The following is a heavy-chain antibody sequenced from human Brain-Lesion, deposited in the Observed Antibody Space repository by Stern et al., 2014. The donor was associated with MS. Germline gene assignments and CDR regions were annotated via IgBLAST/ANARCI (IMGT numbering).Heavy chain of an antibody. Sequence: VQLVQSGGGVVQPGRSLRLSCAVSGFTFSSYGMYWVRQAPGKGLAWVSGLWFDGTKKNYIESVKGRFTISRDNSKNTLSLQMTSLRAEDTAVYYCAKDKKDSSGWNLYFYGMDVWGQGTTVIVSS. D-gene: IGHD6-19*01. CDR3: AKDKKDSSGWNLYFYGMDV. V-gene: IGHV3-33*06. CDR1: GFTFSSYG. CDR2: LWFDGTKK. J-gene: IGHJ6*02.